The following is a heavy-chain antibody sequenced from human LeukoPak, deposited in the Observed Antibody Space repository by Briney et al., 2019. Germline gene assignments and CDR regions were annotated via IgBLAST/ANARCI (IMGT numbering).Heavy chain of an antibody. CDR1: GFTFSSYS. CDR2: IGSSSSTI. V-gene: IGHV3-48*01. Sequence: PGGSLRLSCAASGFTFSSYSMSWVRQAPGKGLEWVSYIGSSSSTIYYADSVKGRFTISRDNSKNTLYLQMNSLRAEDTAVYYCAKVRTKIAVAGSPFDYWGQGTLVTVSS. CDR3: AKVRTKIAVAGSPFDY. D-gene: IGHD6-19*01. J-gene: IGHJ4*02.